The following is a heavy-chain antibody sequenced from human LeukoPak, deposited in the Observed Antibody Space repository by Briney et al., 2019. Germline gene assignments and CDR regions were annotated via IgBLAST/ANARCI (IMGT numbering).Heavy chain of an antibody. V-gene: IGHV1-69*13. Sequence: GASVKVSCKASGGTFSSYAISWVRQAPGQGLEWMGGIIPIFGTANYAQKFQGRVTITADESTSTAYMELSSLRSEDTAVYYCASALLNCSGSCYFDYWGQGTLVTVSS. CDR3: ASALLNCSGSCYFDY. CDR1: GGTFSSYA. CDR2: IIPIFGTA. J-gene: IGHJ4*02. D-gene: IGHD2-15*01.